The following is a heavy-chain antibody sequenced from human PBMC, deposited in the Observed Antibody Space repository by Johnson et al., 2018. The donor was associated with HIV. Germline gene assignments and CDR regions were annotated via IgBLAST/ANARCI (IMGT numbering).Heavy chain of an antibody. Sequence: QVQLVESGGGLVKPGGSLRLSCAASGFTFSDYYMSWIRQAPGKGLEWVSYISSSGSTIFYADSVKGRFTISRDNAKNSLYLQMNSLKTEDTAVYYCSLYCNGGDCSHAFDIWGQGTMVTVSS. CDR2: ISSSGSTI. D-gene: IGHD2-21*02. CDR3: SLYCNGGDCSHAFDI. CDR1: GFTFSDYY. V-gene: IGHV3-11*01. J-gene: IGHJ3*02.